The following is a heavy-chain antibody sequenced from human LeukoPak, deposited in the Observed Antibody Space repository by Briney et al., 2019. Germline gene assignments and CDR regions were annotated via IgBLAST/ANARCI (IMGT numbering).Heavy chain of an antibody. CDR1: GFTFTSYW. Sequence: GGSLRLSCAASGFTFTSYWMTWVRQAPGKGLEWVSAISGSGGSTYYADSVKGRFTISRDNSKNTLYLQMNSLRAEDTAVYYCAKDGMVVAATVGNYWGQGTLVTVSS. J-gene: IGHJ4*02. CDR3: AKDGMVVAATVGNY. CDR2: ISGSGGST. V-gene: IGHV3-23*01. D-gene: IGHD2-15*01.